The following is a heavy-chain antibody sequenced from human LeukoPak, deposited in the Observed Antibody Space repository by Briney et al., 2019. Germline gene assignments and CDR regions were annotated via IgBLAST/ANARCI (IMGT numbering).Heavy chain of an antibody. CDR3: VRSETIWYYFDY. CDR2: MYYRGST. D-gene: IGHD1-7*01. J-gene: IGHJ4*02. Sequence: PSETLSLTCTVSGYSLSSGYYWGWIRQTPGKALEWIGNMYYRGSTYYNPSLNSRVSMSLDTSKNQFSLRLSSVTAADTAVYFCVRSETIWYYFDYWGQGRLVTVSS. CDR1: GYSLSSGYY. V-gene: IGHV4-38-2*02.